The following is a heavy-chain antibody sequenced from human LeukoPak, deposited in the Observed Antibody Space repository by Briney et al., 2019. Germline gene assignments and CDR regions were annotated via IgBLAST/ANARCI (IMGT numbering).Heavy chain of an antibody. CDR1: GFTFSSYE. D-gene: IGHD4-17*01. J-gene: IGHJ4*02. CDR2: ISSSGSTI. CDR3: ARAYTVTTSSAVGY. V-gene: IGHV3-48*03. Sequence: GGSLRLSCAASGFTFSSYEMNWVRQAPGKGLELVSYISSSGSTIYYADSVKGRFTISRDNAKNSLYLQMNSLRAEDTAVYYCARAYTVTTSSAVGYWGQGTLVTVSS.